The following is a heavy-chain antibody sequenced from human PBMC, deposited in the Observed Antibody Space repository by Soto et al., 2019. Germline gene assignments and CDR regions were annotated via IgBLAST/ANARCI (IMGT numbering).Heavy chain of an antibody. CDR2: ISAYNGNT. J-gene: IGHJ6*02. CDR1: GYTFTSYG. V-gene: IGHV1-18*01. Sequence: ASVKVSCKASGYTFTSYGISWVRQAPGQGLEWMGWISAYNGNTNYAQKLQGRVTMTTDTSTSTAYMELRSLRSDDTAVYYCAREGSGGSGYYYYYGMDVWGQGTTVTSP. D-gene: IGHD2-15*01. CDR3: AREGSGGSGYYYYYGMDV.